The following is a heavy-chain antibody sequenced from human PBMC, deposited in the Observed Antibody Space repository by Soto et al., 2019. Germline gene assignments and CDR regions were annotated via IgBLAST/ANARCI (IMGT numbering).Heavy chain of an antibody. CDR3: ARETWIQLWKYYYYYYGMDV. Sequence: HPGGSLRLSCAASGFTFSSYWMSWVRQAPGKGLEWVANIKQDGSEKYYVDSVKGRFTISRDNAKNSLYLQMNSLRAEDTAVYYCARETWIQLWKYYYYYYGMDVWGQGTTVTVSS. D-gene: IGHD5-18*01. CDR2: IKQDGSEK. J-gene: IGHJ6*02. CDR1: GFTFSSYW. V-gene: IGHV3-7*01.